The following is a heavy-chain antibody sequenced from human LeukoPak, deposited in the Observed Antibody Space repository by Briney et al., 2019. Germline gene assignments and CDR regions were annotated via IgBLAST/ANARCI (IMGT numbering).Heavy chain of an antibody. J-gene: IGHJ6*02. D-gene: IGHD3-16*01. V-gene: IGHV4-59*01. CDR1: GGSISSYY. CDR3: ARALDYLGPIGMDV. Sequence: PSETLSLTCTGSGGSISSYYWSWIRQPPGKGLEWIGHIYYSGSTNYNPSLKSRVTISVDTSKNQFSLKLSSVTAADTAVYYCARALDYLGPIGMDVWGQGTTVTVSS. CDR2: IYYSGST.